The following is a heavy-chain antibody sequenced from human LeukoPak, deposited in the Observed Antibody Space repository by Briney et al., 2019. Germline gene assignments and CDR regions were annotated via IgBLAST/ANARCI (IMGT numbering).Heavy chain of an antibody. V-gene: IGHV4-39*07. CDR3: ARVRTTLTPGDS. Sequence: PSETLSLTCSVSGGSISSSTYYWGWIRQPPGKGLEWIGCIYNTGSSHFNPSLKGRVTMSVDTSKNQLSLRLNSVTAADTAVYYCARVRTTLTPGDSWGQGTLVIVSS. D-gene: IGHD1-1*01. J-gene: IGHJ1*01. CDR2: IYNTGSS. CDR1: GGSISSSTYY.